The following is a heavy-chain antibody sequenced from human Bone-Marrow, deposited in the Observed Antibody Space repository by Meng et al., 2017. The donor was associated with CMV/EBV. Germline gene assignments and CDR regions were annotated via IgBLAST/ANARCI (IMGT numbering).Heavy chain of an antibody. CDR2: IRYDGGNR. CDR1: RFIFSNYG. CDR3: AKVSGGYCSTTSCPPDS. Sequence: GESLKISCVASRFIFSNYGMHWVRQAPGKGLEWVAYIRYDGGNRHYADSVMGRFTISRDNSKNTLSLQMNSLRGEDTAVYYCAKVSGGYCSTTSCPPDSWGQGKLVTVSS. J-gene: IGHJ5*01. D-gene: IGHD2-2*01. V-gene: IGHV3-30*02.